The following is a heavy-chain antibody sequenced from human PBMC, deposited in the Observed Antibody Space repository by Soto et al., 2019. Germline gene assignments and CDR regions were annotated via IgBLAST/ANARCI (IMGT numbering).Heavy chain of an antibody. CDR1: GFTFSSYG. Sequence: QVQLVESGGGVVQPGRSLRLSCAASGFTFSSYGMHWVRQAPGKGLEWVAVIWYDGSNKYYADSVKGRFTISRDNSKNTLYLQMNSLRAEDTAVYYCARDPGEGRGGTLGMDVWGQGTTVTVS. V-gene: IGHV3-33*01. CDR2: IWYDGSNK. CDR3: ARDPGEGRGGTLGMDV. D-gene: IGHD1-26*01. J-gene: IGHJ6*02.